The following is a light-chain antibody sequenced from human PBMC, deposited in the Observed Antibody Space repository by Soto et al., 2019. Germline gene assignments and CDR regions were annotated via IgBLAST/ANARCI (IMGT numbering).Light chain of an antibody. V-gene: IGLV2-14*03. CDR2: DVS. CDR1: SSDVGSFNY. CDR3: ASYTTSSTYV. J-gene: IGLJ1*01. Sequence: QSALTQPASVSGSPGQSIAISCTGTSSDVGSFNYDSWYQQHPGKAPKFMIFDVSSRPSGVSDRFSGSKSGNTASLTISGLQTEDEADYYCASYTTSSTYVFGTGTKVTVL.